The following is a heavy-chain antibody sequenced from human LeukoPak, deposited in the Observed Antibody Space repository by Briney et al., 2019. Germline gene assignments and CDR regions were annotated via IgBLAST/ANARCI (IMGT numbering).Heavy chain of an antibody. CDR3: ARRAQGYYDSSGYPDY. V-gene: IGHV3-30*04. J-gene: IGHJ4*02. D-gene: IGHD3-22*01. CDR2: ISYDGSNK. CDR1: GFTFSSYA. Sequence: PGGSLRLSCAASGFTFSSYAMHWVRQAPGKGLEWAAVISYDGSNKYYADFVKGRFTISRDNSKNTLYLQMNSLRAEDTAVYYCARRAQGYYDSSGYPDYWGQGTLVTVSS.